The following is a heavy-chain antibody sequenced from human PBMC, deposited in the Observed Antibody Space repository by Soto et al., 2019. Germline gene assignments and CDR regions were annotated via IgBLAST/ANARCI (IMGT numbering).Heavy chain of an antibody. V-gene: IGHV1-8*01. CDR1: GYTFTSYD. Sequence: QVQLVQSGAEVKKPGASVKVSCKASGYTFTSYDINWVRQATGQGLEWMGWMNPNSGNTGYAQKFQGRVTMTRNTSIITAYKELSSLRSEDTAVYYCARGRVAVAGTYYYYYYGMDVWGQGTTVTVSS. J-gene: IGHJ6*02. CDR2: MNPNSGNT. CDR3: ARGRVAVAGTYYYYYYGMDV. D-gene: IGHD6-19*01.